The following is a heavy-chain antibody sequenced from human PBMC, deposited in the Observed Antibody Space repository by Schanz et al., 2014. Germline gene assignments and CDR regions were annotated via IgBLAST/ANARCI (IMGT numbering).Heavy chain of an antibody. V-gene: IGHV1-2*06. CDR2: NNPNSGDT. CDR3: ARDGHSSKWSSYYYYGMDF. Sequence: QEEEEKEGEEGKKPGARMKVHCKEDKYPKNAYYMHCVRQAPGQGLEWMGRNNPNSGDTNYAQKFQGRVTMTRDTSTSTAYMELSRLRSDDTAIYYCARDGHSSKWSSYYYYGMDFWGQGTTVTVSS. D-gene: IGHD6-13*01. J-gene: IGHJ6*02. CDR1: KYPKNAYY.